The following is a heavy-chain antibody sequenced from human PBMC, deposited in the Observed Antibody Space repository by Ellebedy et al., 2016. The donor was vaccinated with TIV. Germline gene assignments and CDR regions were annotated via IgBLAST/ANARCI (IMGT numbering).Heavy chain of an antibody. CDR1: GFTFSSFA. V-gene: IGHV3-23*01. CDR2: ISADGVST. CDR3: AKGFSSGFNYDRVGFEY. Sequence: GESLKISCVASGFTFSSFAMHWVRQAPGKGLEWLSVISADGVSTYHADSVKGRFTITRDNSKNTLYLQMNRPRVEDTAVHYCAKGFSSGFNYDRVGFEYWGQGTLVTVSS. J-gene: IGHJ4*02. D-gene: IGHD3-16*01.